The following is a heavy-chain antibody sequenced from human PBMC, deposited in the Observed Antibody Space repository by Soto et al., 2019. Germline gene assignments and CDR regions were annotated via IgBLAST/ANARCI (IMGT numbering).Heavy chain of an antibody. CDR1: GFTFSTYS. D-gene: IGHD2-21*01. J-gene: IGHJ5*02. V-gene: IGHV3-48*02. CDR2: ISRSGSTI. Sequence: EVQLVESGGGLIQPGGSLRLSCVGSGFTFSTYSMNWVRPAPGKGLEWMAFISRSGSTITYADSAKGRFTISRENAKNSVYLQMNSLRDEDTALYYGAKLPLRRVVDNGYAPWGQGTQVTFSS. CDR3: AKLPLRRVVDNGYAP.